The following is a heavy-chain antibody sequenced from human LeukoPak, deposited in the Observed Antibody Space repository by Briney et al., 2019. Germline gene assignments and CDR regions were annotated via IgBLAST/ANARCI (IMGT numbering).Heavy chain of an antibody. Sequence: GGSLRLSCAASGLTFSSYEMNWVRQAPGKGLEWVSYISSSGSTIYYADSVKGRFTISRDNAKNSLYLQMNSLRAEDTAVYYCARDRNYDSRGYYYQGGYWGQGTLVTVSS. CDR2: ISSSGSTI. J-gene: IGHJ4*02. D-gene: IGHD3-22*01. V-gene: IGHV3-48*03. CDR3: ARDRNYDSRGYYYQGGY. CDR1: GLTFSSYE.